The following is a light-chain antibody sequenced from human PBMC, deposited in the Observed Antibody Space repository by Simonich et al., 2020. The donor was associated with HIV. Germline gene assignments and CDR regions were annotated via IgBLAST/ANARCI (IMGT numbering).Light chain of an antibody. Sequence: IVMTQSPDSLAVSLGERATINCKSSQSVLYSSNNKNYLAWYQQKPGQPPKLLIYWASTRAAGVPDRFSGSGSGTDFTLTISILQAEDVAVYYCQHYYSTPPTFGQGTKVEIK. CDR3: QHYYSTPPT. CDR1: QSVLYSSNNKNY. CDR2: WAS. J-gene: IGKJ1*01. V-gene: IGKV4-1*01.